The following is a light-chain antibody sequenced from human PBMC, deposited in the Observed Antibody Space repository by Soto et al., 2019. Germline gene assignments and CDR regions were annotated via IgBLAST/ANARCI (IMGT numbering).Light chain of an antibody. Sequence: QSVLTQPASVSGSPGQSITISCTGTSSDVGNYIYVSWYQQHPGKVPKLMIYDVSKRPSGVPDRFSGSKSGNTASLTISGLQAEDEADYYCCSYVGSYSLVFGGGTKVTVL. CDR2: DVS. CDR1: SSDVGNYIY. V-gene: IGLV2-11*01. CDR3: CSYVGSYSLV. J-gene: IGLJ2*01.